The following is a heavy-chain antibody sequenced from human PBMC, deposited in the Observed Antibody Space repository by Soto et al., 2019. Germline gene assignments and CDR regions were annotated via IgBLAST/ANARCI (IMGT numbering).Heavy chain of an antibody. CDR2: IIYDGSTK. CDR1: GLTFSSYG. D-gene: IGHD3-10*01. V-gene: IGHV3-30*18. Sequence: QVQLVESGGGVVQPGMSLRLSCAASGLTFSSYGMHWVRQAPGNGLEWVAVIIYDGSTKYYADSVKDRFTISRDNSKSAAYLQMNRLRAEATAVYYCVKDPMGAGVRGYFDSWGEGTLVTVS. J-gene: IGHJ4*02. CDR3: VKDPMGAGVRGYFDS.